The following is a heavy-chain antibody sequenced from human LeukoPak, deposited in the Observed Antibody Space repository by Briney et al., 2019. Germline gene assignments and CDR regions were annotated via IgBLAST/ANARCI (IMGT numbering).Heavy chain of an antibody. CDR3: ASGCGGDCYTPFDY. V-gene: IGHV4-30-4*01. CDR1: GGSISSGDYY. D-gene: IGHD2-21*02. Sequence: SQTLSLTCTVSGGSISSGDYYWSWIRQPPGKGLEWIGYIYYSGSTYYNPSLKSRVTISVDTSKNQFSLKLSSVTAADTAVYYCASGCGGDCYTPFDYWGQGTLVTVSS. CDR2: IYYSGST. J-gene: IGHJ4*02.